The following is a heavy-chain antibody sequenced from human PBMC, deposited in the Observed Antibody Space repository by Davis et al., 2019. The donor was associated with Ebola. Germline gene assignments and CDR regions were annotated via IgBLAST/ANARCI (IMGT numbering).Heavy chain of an antibody. Sequence: GGSLRLSCAAPGFTFSSYAMHWVRQAPGKGLAYVSAISSNGGSTYYANSVKGRFTISRDNSKNTLYLQMGSLRAEDMAVYYCARGNYDFWSGYYTGFDYWGQGTLVTVSS. J-gene: IGHJ4*02. CDR3: ARGNYDFWSGYYTGFDY. V-gene: IGHV3-64*01. D-gene: IGHD3-3*01. CDR2: ISSNGGST. CDR1: GFTFSSYA.